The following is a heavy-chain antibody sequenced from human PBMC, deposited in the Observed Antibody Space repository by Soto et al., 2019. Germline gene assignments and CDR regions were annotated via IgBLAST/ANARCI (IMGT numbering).Heavy chain of an antibody. D-gene: IGHD2-21*02. CDR2: MYNTGCT. CDR1: GGSISSYY. CDR3: ARDLWGYCGADCYPLDI. J-gene: IGHJ6*02. Sequence: QVRLQESGPGLVKPSETLSLTCTGSGGSISSYYWSWIRQPPGKGLEWIGYMYNTGCTIYNPSLKSRVTISVDPSKTQFSRKLNSVTAADTAVYYCARDLWGYCGADCYPLDIWGQGTTVTVSS. V-gene: IGHV4-59*01.